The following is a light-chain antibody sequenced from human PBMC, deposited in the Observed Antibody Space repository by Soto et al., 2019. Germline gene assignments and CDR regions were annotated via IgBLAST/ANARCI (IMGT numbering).Light chain of an antibody. CDR3: QQYGSWT. CDR2: GTS. CDR1: QTISSNY. Sequence: EIVLTQSPGTLSVSPGERATLSCRASQTISSNYLAWYQQKPGQAPSLLIYGTSSRATGIPDRFSGSGYGTDFTLTISRLEPEDSEIYYCQQYGSWTFGQGTKVEIK. J-gene: IGKJ1*01. V-gene: IGKV3-20*01.